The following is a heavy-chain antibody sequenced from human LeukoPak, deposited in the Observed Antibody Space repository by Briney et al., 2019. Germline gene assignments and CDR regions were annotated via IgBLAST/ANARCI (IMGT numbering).Heavy chain of an antibody. Sequence: PSETLSLTCTVSGDSISSSSYYWGWIRQPAGKGLEWIGRIYTSGSTNYNPSLKSRVTMSVDTSKNQFSLKLSSVTAADTAVYYCARAGANFDYWGQGTLVTVSS. CDR1: GDSISSSSYY. V-gene: IGHV4-61*02. J-gene: IGHJ4*02. CDR3: ARAGANFDY. CDR2: IYTSGST.